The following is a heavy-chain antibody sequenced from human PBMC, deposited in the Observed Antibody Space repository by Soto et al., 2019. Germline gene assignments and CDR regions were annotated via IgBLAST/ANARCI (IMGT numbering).Heavy chain of an antibody. J-gene: IGHJ4*02. CDR1: GFTFSSYA. D-gene: IGHD3-9*01. V-gene: IGHV3-23*01. CDR2: ISGSGGST. CDR3: AKDVLRYFDWLQAFDY. Sequence: GGSLRLSCAASGFTFSSYAITGVRQAPGKGREWFSAISGSGGSTYYADSVKGRFTISRDNAKNTLYLQMNSLNAEDTAVYYCAKDVLRYFDWLQAFDYWGQGTLVTVSS.